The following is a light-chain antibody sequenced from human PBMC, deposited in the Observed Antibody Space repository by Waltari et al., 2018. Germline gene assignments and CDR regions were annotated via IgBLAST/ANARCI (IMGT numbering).Light chain of an antibody. V-gene: IGKV3-11*01. CDR3: HQRSDWPRT. CDR1: QSVRSY. J-gene: IGKJ2*01. Sequence: EIVLTQSPATLSLSPGETATLSCRASQSVRSYVAWYQKNPGQAPRLLISDASNIATGIPARFNCSGSWTDFTLPISSLEPEDFAVYYCHQRSDWPRTFGQGTKVEIK. CDR2: DAS.